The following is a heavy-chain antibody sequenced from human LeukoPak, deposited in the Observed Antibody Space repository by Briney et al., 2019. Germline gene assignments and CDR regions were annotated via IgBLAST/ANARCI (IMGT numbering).Heavy chain of an antibody. Sequence: GGSLRLSCAASGFTFSSYWMHWVRQAPGKGLVWVSRINSDGSSTSYADSVKGRFTISRDNAKNTLYLQMNSLRAEDTAVYYCANKGGGSNYMDVWGKGTTVTISS. CDR3: ANKGGGSNYMDV. D-gene: IGHD2-15*01. CDR1: GFTFSSYW. V-gene: IGHV3-74*01. CDR2: INSDGSST. J-gene: IGHJ6*03.